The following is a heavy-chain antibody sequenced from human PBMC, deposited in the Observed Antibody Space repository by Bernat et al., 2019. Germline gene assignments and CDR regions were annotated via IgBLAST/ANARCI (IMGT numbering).Heavy chain of an antibody. CDR2: ISGSGSST. Sequence: EVQVLESGGDLVQPGGSLRLSCAASGFTFSSCAMSWVRQAPGKGLEWVSIISGSGSSTYYAGSVKGRFTISRDNSKNTLYLQMNSLRAEDTAVYYCAGSPYSGVSATFDYWGRGTLVTVSS. CDR3: AGSPYSGVSATFDY. D-gene: IGHD1-26*01. J-gene: IGHJ4*02. V-gene: IGHV3-23*01. CDR1: GFTFSSCA.